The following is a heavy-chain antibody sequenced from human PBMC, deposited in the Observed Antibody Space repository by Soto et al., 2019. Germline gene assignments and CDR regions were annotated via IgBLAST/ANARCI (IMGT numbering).Heavy chain of an antibody. D-gene: IGHD6-13*01. CDR1: GGSISSGDYY. CDR2: IYYSGST. V-gene: IGHV4-30-4*08. CDR3: ASTISSSFDP. Sequence: SETLSLTCTVSGGSISSGDYYWSWIRQPPGKGLEWIGYIYYSGSTYDNPSLKSRVTISVDTSKNQFSLKLSSVTAADTAVYYCASTISSSFDPWGQGTLVTVSS. J-gene: IGHJ5*02.